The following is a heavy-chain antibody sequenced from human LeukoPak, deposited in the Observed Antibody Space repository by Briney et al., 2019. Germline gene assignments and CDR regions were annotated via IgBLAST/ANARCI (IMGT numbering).Heavy chain of an antibody. J-gene: IGHJ6*02. CDR2: INTNTGNP. D-gene: IGHD3-9*01. Sequence: ASVKVSCKASGYTFTSYAMNWVRQAPGQGLEWMGWINTNTGNPTYAQGFTGRFVFSLDTSVSTAYLQISSLKAEDTAVYYCAREIPHYDILTGYMYYYYYYGMDVWGQGTTVTVSS. CDR1: GYTFTSYA. CDR3: AREIPHYDILTGYMYYYYYYGMDV. V-gene: IGHV7-4-1*02.